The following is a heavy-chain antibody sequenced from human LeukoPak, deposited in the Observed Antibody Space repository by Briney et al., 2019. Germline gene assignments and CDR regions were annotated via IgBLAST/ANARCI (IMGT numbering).Heavy chain of an antibody. J-gene: IGHJ3*02. Sequence: GGSLRLSCTTSGFTFGEFAMSWFRQAPGKGLEWVGFIRSKTHGATTEYAASVKGRFTISRDSAKNSLYLHMNSLRAEDTAVYYCARELEAFDIWGQGTMVTVSS. CDR3: ARELEAFDI. V-gene: IGHV3-49*01. CDR1: GFTFGEFA. D-gene: IGHD1-1*01. CDR2: IRSKTHGATT.